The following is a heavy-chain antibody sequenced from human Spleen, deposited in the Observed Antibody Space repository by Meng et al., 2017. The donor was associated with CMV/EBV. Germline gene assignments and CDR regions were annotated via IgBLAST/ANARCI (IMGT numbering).Heavy chain of an antibody. J-gene: IGHJ5*02. CDR2: INSNGINK. V-gene: IGHV3-21*01. D-gene: IGHD6-13*01. Sequence: LSCDGSGFSFSSYGMNWVRQAPGRGLEWVSSINSNGINKFYAKSLKGRFTISRDNSRNSLYLEMNSLRAEDTAFYYCARDLLLVYNLWGQGTLVTVSS. CDR1: GFSFSSYG. CDR3: ARDLLLVYNL.